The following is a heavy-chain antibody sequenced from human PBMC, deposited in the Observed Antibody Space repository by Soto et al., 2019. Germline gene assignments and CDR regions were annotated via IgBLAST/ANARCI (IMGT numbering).Heavy chain of an antibody. CDR1: GFTFSSYS. CDR2: ISSSSSTI. V-gene: IGHV3-48*02. D-gene: IGHD5-12*01. J-gene: IGHJ6*02. CDR3: ARDVYGADIVATIGGMDV. Sequence: GGSLRLSCAASGFTFSSYSMNWVRQAPGKGLEWVSYISSSSSTIYYADSVKGRFTISRDNAKNSLYLKMNSLRDEDTAVYYCARDVYGADIVATIGGMDVWGQGTTVTVSS.